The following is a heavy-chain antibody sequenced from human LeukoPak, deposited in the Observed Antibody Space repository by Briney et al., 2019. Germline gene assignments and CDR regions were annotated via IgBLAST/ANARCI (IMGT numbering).Heavy chain of an antibody. V-gene: IGHV3-7*03. J-gene: IGHJ5*02. Sequence: GGSLRLSCAASGFTFSSYWMNWARQAPGKGLEWVASINHNGNVNYYVDSVKGRFTISRDNAKNSLYLQMSNLRAEDTAVYFCARDCSYYDILTGYYQYNWFDPWGQGTLVTVSS. D-gene: IGHD3-9*01. CDR2: INHNGNVN. CDR3: ARDCSYYDILTGYYQYNWFDP. CDR1: GFTFSSYW.